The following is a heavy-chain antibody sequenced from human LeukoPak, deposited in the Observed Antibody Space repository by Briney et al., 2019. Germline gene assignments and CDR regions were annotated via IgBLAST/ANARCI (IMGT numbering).Heavy chain of an antibody. D-gene: IGHD5-12*01. V-gene: IGHV1-2*02. Sequence: ASVKVSCKASGYTFTGYYTHWVRQAPGQGLEWMGWINPNSGGTNYAQKFQGRVTMTRDTSISTAYMELSRLRSDDTAVYYCARDRGVVATIIRSLGYWGQGTLVTVSS. CDR2: INPNSGGT. CDR1: GYTFTGYY. CDR3: ARDRGVVATIIRSLGY. J-gene: IGHJ4*02.